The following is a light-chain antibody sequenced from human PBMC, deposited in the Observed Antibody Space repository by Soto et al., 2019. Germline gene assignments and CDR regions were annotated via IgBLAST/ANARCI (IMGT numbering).Light chain of an antibody. CDR2: AAS. V-gene: IGKV1-33*01. J-gene: IGKJ3*01. CDR1: QDISTY. CDR3: QQYDNLPVT. Sequence: DIQMTQSPSSVSAFVGDRVTITCQASQDISTYVNWYQQKPGKTPNLLIYAASNLETRVPSRFSGSGSGTKFTLTISRLQSEDIGTYYCQQYDNLPVTFGPGTKVNVK.